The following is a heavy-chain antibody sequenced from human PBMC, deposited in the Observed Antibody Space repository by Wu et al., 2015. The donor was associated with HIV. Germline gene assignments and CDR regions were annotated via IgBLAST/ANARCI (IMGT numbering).Heavy chain of an antibody. V-gene: IGHV1-69*05. CDR2: ISPISGTA. J-gene: IGHJ3*02. CDR3: ARPSAWFGDSPHAFDI. CDR1: GGTFSSHP. Sequence: QVRLVQSGAEVKKPGSSVKLSCKASGGTFSSHPINWMRQAPGQGLDWMGGISPISGTANYAQKFQGRVSITTDESITTIYIQLTRLRDEDTAVYYCARPSAWFGDSPHAFDIWGQGTMVTVSS. D-gene: IGHD3-10*01.